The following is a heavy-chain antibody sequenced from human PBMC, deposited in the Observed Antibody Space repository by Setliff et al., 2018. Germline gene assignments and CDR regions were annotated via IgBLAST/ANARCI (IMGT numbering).Heavy chain of an antibody. V-gene: IGHV4-39*07. D-gene: IGHD1-26*01. CDR1: GGSISSSDYY. Sequence: SETLSLTCTVSGGSISSSDYYWGWIRQPPGKGLEWIGRIYNNGSPYYNPSLKSRVTMSVDTSKNQFSLKLSSGTAADTAVYYCARKGISALSGAFDMWGQGTMVTVSS. CDR3: ARKGISALSGAFDM. CDR2: IYNNGSP. J-gene: IGHJ3*02.